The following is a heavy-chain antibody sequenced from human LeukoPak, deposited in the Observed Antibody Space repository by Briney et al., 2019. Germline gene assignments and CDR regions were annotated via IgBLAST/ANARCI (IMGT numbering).Heavy chain of an antibody. J-gene: IGHJ4*02. Sequence: GGSLRLSCAASGFTFDDYTMHWVRQAPGKGLEWVSLISWDGGSTYYADSVKGRFTISRDNSKNSLYLQMNSLRTEDTALYYCAKDIGGRYYDSIVLGNYFDYWGQGTLVTVSS. CDR2: ISWDGGST. D-gene: IGHD3-22*01. V-gene: IGHV3-43*01. CDR3: AKDIGGRYYDSIVLGNYFDY. CDR1: GFTFDDYT.